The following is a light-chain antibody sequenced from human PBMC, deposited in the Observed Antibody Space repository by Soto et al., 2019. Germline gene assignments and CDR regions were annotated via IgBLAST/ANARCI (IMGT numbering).Light chain of an antibody. CDR2: DAS. J-gene: IGKJ1*01. CDR1: QSVSSSY. V-gene: IGKV3D-20*02. CDR3: QQRSSWPTWT. Sequence: EIVLTQSPGTLSLSPGERATLSCRASQSVSSSYLAWYQQKPGQAPRLLIYDASNRATGIPARFSGSGSGTDFTLTISSLEPEDFAVYYCQQRSSWPTWTFGQGTKVDIK.